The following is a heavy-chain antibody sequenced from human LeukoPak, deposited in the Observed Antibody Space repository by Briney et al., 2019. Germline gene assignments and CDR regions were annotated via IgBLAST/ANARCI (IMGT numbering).Heavy chain of an antibody. V-gene: IGHV3-7*01. J-gene: IGHJ4*02. CDR3: ARDGGHSTDLDY. D-gene: IGHD2-8*02. Sequence: GGSLRLSCATSGFTFSRHWMTWVRQAPGKGPEWVANIKQDGSGRYYVHSVRGRFTISRDNAKHALYLQMKSRRAEDTAVYYCARDGGHSTDLDYWGQGILVTVSS. CDR1: GFTFSRHW. CDR2: IKQDGSGR.